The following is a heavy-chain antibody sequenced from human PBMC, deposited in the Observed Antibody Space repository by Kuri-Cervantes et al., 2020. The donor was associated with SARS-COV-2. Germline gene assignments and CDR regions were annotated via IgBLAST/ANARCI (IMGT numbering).Heavy chain of an antibody. CDR1: GGSFSGYY. V-gene: IGHV4-34*01. CDR3: ARGYAGRTSNYVRYNYYYYMDV. J-gene: IGHJ6*03. CDR2: INHSGST. Sequence: SETLSLTCAVYGGSFSGYYWSWIRQPPGKGLEWIGEINHSGSTNYNPSLKSRVTISVDTSKNQFSLKLSSVTAADTAVYYCARGYAGRTSNYVRYNYYYYMDVWGQGTTATVSS. D-gene: IGHD4-11*01.